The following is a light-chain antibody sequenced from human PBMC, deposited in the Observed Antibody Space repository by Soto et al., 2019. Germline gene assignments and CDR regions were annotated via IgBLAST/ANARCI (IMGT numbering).Light chain of an antibody. V-gene: IGKV1-5*03. J-gene: IGKJ1*01. CDR3: QQYYYSAT. CDR1: QSISSW. Sequence: DIQMTQSPSTLSASVGDRVTITCRASQSISSWLTWYQQKAGQAPKLLIYQASIVESGVPSMFSGSGSGTEFSLTIKSLQHDDSATYFCQQYYYSATFGQGTRVEV. CDR2: QAS.